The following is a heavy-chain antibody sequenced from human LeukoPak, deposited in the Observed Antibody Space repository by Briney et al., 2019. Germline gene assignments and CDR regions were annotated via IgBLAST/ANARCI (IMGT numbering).Heavy chain of an antibody. CDR1: GGSISSYY. D-gene: IGHD1-20*01. V-gene: IGHV4-4*07. CDR3: ARVRYNWNDDAFDI. J-gene: IGHJ3*02. Sequence: SETLSLTCTVSGGSISSYYWSWIRQPAGKGLEWIGRIYTSGSTNYNPSLKSRVTMSVDTSKNQFSLKLSSVTAADTAVYYCARVRYNWNDDAFDIGGQGTTVTVSS. CDR2: IYTSGST.